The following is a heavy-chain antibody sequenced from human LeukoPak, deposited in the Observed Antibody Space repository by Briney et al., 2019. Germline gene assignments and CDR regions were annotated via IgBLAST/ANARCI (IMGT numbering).Heavy chain of an antibody. CDR2: MNPNSGNT. Sequence: ASVKVSCKASGYTFTSYDINWVRQATGQGLEWMGWMNPNSGNTGYAQKFQGRVTMTRNTSISTAYMELSSLRSEDTAVYYSARGLIRPHSLASLNSDYWGQGTLVTVSS. V-gene: IGHV1-8*01. CDR1: GYTFTSYD. CDR3: ARGLIRPHSLASLNSDY. J-gene: IGHJ4*02. D-gene: IGHD3-16*01.